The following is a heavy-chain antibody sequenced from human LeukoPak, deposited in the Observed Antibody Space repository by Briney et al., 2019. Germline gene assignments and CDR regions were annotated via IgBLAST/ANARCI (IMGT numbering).Heavy chain of an antibody. V-gene: IGHV1-2*02. J-gene: IGHJ4*02. CDR3: ALLQDSSGYYPLIDY. CDR2: INPNSGGT. D-gene: IGHD3-22*01. Sequence: ASVKVSCKASGYTFTGYYMHWVRQAPGQGLEWMGWINPNSGGTNYAQKFQGRVTMTRDTSISTAYMELSRLRSDDTAVYYCALLQDSSGYYPLIDYWGQGTLVTVSS. CDR1: GYTFTGYY.